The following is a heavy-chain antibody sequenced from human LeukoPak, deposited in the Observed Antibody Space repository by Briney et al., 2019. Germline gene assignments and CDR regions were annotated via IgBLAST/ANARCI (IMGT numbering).Heavy chain of an antibody. CDR2: ISGSGGST. CDR1: GFTFSSYA. V-gene: IGHV3-23*01. Sequence: PGGSLRLPCAASGFTFSSYATSWVRQAPGKGLEWVSAISGSGGSTYYADSVKGRFTISRDNSKNTLYLQMNSLRAEDTAVYYCANRVLRFLEPGAWGQGTLVTVSS. D-gene: IGHD3-3*01. CDR3: ANRVLRFLEPGA. J-gene: IGHJ5*02.